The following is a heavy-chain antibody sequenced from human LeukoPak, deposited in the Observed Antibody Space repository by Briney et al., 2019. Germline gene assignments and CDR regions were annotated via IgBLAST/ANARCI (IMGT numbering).Heavy chain of an antibody. V-gene: IGHV3-7*03. D-gene: IGHD2-2*01. J-gene: IGHJ2*01. CDR1: GFTFITNW. Sequence: PGGSLKLPFAALGFTFITNWMSWFRQAPGKGREWLPNINQDGSEKYYVDSVKGRFTISRDNAKNSLYLQLNSLRAEDTAVYYCARGIFHCSTTSCYHWYFDLWGRGTLVTVSS. CDR3: ARGIFHCSTTSCYHWYFDL. CDR2: INQDGSEK.